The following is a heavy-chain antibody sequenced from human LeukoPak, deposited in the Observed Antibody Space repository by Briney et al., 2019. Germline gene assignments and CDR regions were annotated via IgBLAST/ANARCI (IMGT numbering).Heavy chain of an antibody. CDR3: ARDSAAGTPGSFPFDY. D-gene: IGHD6-13*01. CDR1: GFTFSSYW. Sequence: GGSLRLSCAASGFTFSSYWTSWVRQAPGKGLEWVANIKQDGSEKYYVDSVKGRFTISRDNAKNSLYLQMNSLRAEDTAVYYCARDSAAGTPGSFPFDYWGQGTLVTVSS. CDR2: IKQDGSEK. V-gene: IGHV3-7*01. J-gene: IGHJ4*02.